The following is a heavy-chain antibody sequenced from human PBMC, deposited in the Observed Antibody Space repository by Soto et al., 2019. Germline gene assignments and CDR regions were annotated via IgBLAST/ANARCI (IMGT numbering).Heavy chain of an antibody. D-gene: IGHD2-2*01. CDR3: VKDREPASHGWFDT. CDR2: NRWNGEAV. Sequence: PGGSLRLSCSASGFTFEDFSMHWVRRVPGKGLEWVAGNRWNGEAVGYAASVKGRCTSSRDNAKTLLFLQMNSLRVDDKALYYCVKDREPASHGWFDTWGQGTQVTVSS. CDR1: GFTFEDFS. J-gene: IGHJ5*02. V-gene: IGHV3-9*01.